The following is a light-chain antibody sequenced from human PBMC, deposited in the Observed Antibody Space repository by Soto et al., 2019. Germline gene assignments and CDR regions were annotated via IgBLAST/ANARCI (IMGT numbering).Light chain of an antibody. Sequence: QMTQSPSSLSASVGEKIIITLRASRDVGSDVSWYQQKPGQAPKLLIYAASNLYTGVPSRFSGSRSGTEFTLTISSLQPEDFASYYCLQDYGDSWTFGQGTKVDIK. CDR2: AAS. CDR3: LQDYGDSWT. CDR1: RDVGSD. J-gene: IGKJ1*01. V-gene: IGKV1-6*01.